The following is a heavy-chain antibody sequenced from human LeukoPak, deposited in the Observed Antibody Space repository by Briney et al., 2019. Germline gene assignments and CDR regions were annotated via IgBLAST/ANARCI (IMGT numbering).Heavy chain of an antibody. J-gene: IGHJ3*02. V-gene: IGHV4-59*01. CDR1: GGSISSYY. CDR2: IYYSGST. Sequence: PSETLSLTCTVSGGSISSYYWSWIRQPPGKGLEWIGYIYYSGSTIYNPSLKSRVTISVDTSKNQFSLKLSSVTAADTAVYYCARSNPTGAFDIWGQGTMVTVSS. CDR3: ARSNPTGAFDI. D-gene: IGHD1-14*01.